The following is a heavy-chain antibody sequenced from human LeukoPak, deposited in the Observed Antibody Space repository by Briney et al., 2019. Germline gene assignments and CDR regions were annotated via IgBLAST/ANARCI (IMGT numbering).Heavy chain of an antibody. CDR1: GYTLTGSY. Sequence: GASVKVSCEASGYTLTGSYIHWVREALGRGREWGGRINPKSGGRNNAANFLGRGTMTRETSISTAYMELRRLRSDDTAVDYCAGDPGSIAVAGQAGDYWGQGTLVTVSS. V-gene: IGHV1-2*06. CDR3: AGDPGSIAVAGQAGDY. J-gene: IGHJ4*02. D-gene: IGHD6-19*01. CDR2: INPKSGGR.